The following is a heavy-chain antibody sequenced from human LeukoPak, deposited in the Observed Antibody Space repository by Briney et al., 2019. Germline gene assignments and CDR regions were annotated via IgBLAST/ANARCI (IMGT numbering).Heavy chain of an antibody. D-gene: IGHD2-15*01. J-gene: IGHJ5*02. CDR3: ARHELEDIVVVVAASPFDP. CDR1: GGSIGSSSYY. V-gene: IGHV4-39*01. Sequence: SETLSLTCTVSGGSIGSSSYYWGWIRQPPGKGLEWIGSIYYSGSTYYNPSLKSRVTISVDTSKNQFSLKLSSVTAADTAVYYCARHELEDIVVVVAASPFDPWGQGTLVTVSS. CDR2: IYYSGST.